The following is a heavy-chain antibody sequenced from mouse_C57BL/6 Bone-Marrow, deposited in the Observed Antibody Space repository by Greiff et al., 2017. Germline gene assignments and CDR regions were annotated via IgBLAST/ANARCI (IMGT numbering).Heavy chain of an antibody. CDR1: GYTFTSYG. CDR2: IYPRSGNT. V-gene: IGHV1-81*01. D-gene: IGHD1-1*01. CDR3: ARGPYYGSSYAWFAY. Sequence: VQLQQSGAELARPGASVKLSCKASGYTFTSYGIRWVQQRTGQGLEWIGEIYPRSGNTYYNEQFKGKATLTADKSSSTAYMELRSLTSEDSAVYFCARGPYYGSSYAWFAYWGQGTLVTVSA. J-gene: IGHJ3*01.